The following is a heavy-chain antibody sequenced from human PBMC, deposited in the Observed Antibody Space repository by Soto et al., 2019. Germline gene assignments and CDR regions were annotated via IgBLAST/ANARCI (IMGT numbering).Heavy chain of an antibody. V-gene: IGHV4-59*01. CDR3: ARAPSYYYYGMDV. J-gene: IGHJ6*02. CDR1: GGSISSYY. CDR2: IYYSGST. Sequence: ETLSLTCTVSGGSISSYYWSWIRQPPGKGLEWIGYIYYSGSTNYNPSLKSRVTISVDTSKNQFSLKLSSVTAADTAVYYCARAPSYYYYGMDVWGQGTTVTVSS.